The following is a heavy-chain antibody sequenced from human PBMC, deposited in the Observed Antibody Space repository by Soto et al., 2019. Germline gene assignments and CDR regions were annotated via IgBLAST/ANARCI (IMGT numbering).Heavy chain of an antibody. V-gene: IGHV1-2*04. CDR3: ARGFIARYYYGSGIPPPFYYGMDV. D-gene: IGHD3-10*01. Sequence: ASVKVSCKASGYTFTGYYMHWVRQAPGQGLEWMGWVNPNSGGTNYAQKFQGWVTMTRDTSISTAYMELSRLRSDDTAVYYCARGFIARYYYGSGIPPPFYYGMDVRGQGTTVTVSS. CDR2: VNPNSGGT. J-gene: IGHJ6*02. CDR1: GYTFTGYY.